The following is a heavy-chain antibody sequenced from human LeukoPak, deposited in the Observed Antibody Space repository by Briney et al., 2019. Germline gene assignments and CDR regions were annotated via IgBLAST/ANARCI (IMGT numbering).Heavy chain of an antibody. V-gene: IGHV3-30*04. CDR1: GFTFSSYA. D-gene: IGHD3-16*02. CDR3: ARDASIMITFGGVIGHY. CDR2: ISYDGSNK. J-gene: IGHJ4*02. Sequence: PGGSLRLSCAASGFTFSSYAMHWVRQAPGKGLEWVAVISYDGSNKYYADSVKGRFTISRDNSKNTLYLQMNSLRAEDMAVYYCARDASIMITFGGVIGHYWGQGTLVTVPS.